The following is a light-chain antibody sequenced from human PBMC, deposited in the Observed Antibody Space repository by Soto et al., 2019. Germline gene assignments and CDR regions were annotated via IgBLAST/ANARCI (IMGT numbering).Light chain of an antibody. Sequence: QSALTQPASVSGSPGQSITISCTGTSSDIGGYNYVSWFQQHPGKAPKLMIYEVRNRPSGVSNRFSGSKSGNTASLTISGLQAEDETDYYCSSYTSNNTLVFGTGTKLTVL. CDR3: SSYTSNNTLV. J-gene: IGLJ1*01. CDR2: EVR. V-gene: IGLV2-14*01. CDR1: SSDIGGYNY.